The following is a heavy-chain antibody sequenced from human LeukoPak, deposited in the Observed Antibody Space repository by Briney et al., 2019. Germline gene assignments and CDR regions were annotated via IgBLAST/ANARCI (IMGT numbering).Heavy chain of an antibody. CDR1: GFTFGDYL. J-gene: IGHJ4*02. D-gene: IGHD6-19*01. CDR3: SRGSGWLSVY. V-gene: IGHV3-49*03. CDR2: ISGGTT. Sequence: GGSLRPPCTASGFTFGDYLMSWFRQAPGKGLEWIGFISGGTTEYAASVKGRFTISRDDSTSIAYLQMNSLTTEDTAVYYCSRGSGWLSVYWGQGTLVTVSS.